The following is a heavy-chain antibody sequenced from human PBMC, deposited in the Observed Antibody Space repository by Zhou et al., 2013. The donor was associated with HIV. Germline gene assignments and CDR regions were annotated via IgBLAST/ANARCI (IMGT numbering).Heavy chain of an antibody. CDR2: THYSGST. D-gene: IGHD2-2*01. CDR3: ARWRMDCSSTSCYWGRFDI. Sequence: QVQLQESGPGLVKPSETLSLTCTVSGGSISSHYWSWIRQPPGKGLEWIGYTHYSGSTNYNPSLKSRVTISVDTSKNQFSLKLSSVTAADTAVYYCARWRMDCSSTSCYWGRFDIWGQGTMVTGLF. CDR1: GGSISSHY. J-gene: IGHJ3*02. V-gene: IGHV4-59*11.